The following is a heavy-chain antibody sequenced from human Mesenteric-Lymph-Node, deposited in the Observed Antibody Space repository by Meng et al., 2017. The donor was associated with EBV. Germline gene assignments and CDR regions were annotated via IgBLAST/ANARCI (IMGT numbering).Heavy chain of an antibody. J-gene: IGHJ4*02. CDR3: TRGPSGIFYFDF. V-gene: IGHV4-61*01. D-gene: IGHD1-26*01. Sequence: QGHTRESGPGLVKPSETLSLTCTVSGGSVNSGSYFWTWIRQSPGKKLEWIGYIYYSGSTNYNPSLKSRVTASLDTSKNQFSLKLSSVTAADTAVYYCTRGPSGIFYFDFWGRGTLVTVSS. CDR2: IYYSGST. CDR1: GGSVNSGSYF.